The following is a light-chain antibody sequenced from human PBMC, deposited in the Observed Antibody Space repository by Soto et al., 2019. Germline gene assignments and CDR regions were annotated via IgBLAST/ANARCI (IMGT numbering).Light chain of an antibody. Sequence: QSALTQPPSASGSPGMSVTLSCSGTDNDVGRYDYVSWYQQHPGKAPKLLIYEVSKRPSGVPDRFSASKSGNMASLTVSGLQGEDEADYYCMSYVGGNSVAFGGGTKLTVL. CDR1: DNDVGRYDY. V-gene: IGLV2-8*01. CDR2: EVS. CDR3: MSYVGGNSVA. J-gene: IGLJ2*01.